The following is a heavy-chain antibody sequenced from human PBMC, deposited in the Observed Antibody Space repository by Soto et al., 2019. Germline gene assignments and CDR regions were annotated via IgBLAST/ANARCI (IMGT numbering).Heavy chain of an antibody. Sequence: SVKVSCKASGSGFISSGIQWVRQAHGQRLEWIGWIVVASGQTNYAQNFRGRVAITRDTSTATAYIELTGLTSEDTAVYFCSADRPDIGVGWWVWGQGTTVTV. V-gene: IGHV1-58*02. CDR2: IVVASGQT. D-gene: IGHD2-15*01. CDR1: GSGFISSG. CDR3: SADRPDIGVGWWV. J-gene: IGHJ6*02.